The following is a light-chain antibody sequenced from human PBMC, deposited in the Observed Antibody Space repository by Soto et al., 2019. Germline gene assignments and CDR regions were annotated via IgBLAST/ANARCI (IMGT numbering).Light chain of an antibody. Sequence: ESVLTQSPGTLSLSPGDRATLSCRASQSVGSNYLAWYQQKPGQAPRLLIFAASSRATGIPDRFDGSGSETDFSLTISRLEPEDFALYYCQQYGNSPLTFGQGTKVEI. V-gene: IGKV3-20*01. CDR3: QQYGNSPLT. J-gene: IGKJ1*01. CDR1: QSVGSNY. CDR2: AAS.